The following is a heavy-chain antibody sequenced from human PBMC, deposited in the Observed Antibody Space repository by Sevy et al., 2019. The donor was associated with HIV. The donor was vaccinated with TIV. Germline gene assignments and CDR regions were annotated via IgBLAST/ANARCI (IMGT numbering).Heavy chain of an antibody. J-gene: IGHJ6*02. D-gene: IGHD3-3*01. CDR2: IKQDGSEK. CDR3: ARERYYDFWSGYPNTQHYGMDV. CDR1: GFTFSSYW. Sequence: GGSLTLSCAASGFTFSSYWMSWVRQAPGKGLEWVANIKQDGSEKYYVDSVKGRFTISRDNAKNSLYLQMNSLRAEDTAVYYCARERYYDFWSGYPNTQHYGMDVWGQGTTVTVSS. V-gene: IGHV3-7*01.